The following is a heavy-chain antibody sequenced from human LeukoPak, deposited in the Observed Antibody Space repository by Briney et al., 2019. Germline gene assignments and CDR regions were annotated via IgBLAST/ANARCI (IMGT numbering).Heavy chain of an antibody. D-gene: IGHD6-19*01. CDR2: IYYSGST. CDR3: ARDRLMVSAVAGWLLGYYMDV. V-gene: IGHV4-59*12. Sequence: SETLSLTCTVSGGSISSYYWSWIRQPPGKGLEWIGYIYYSGSTNYNPSLKSRVTISVDKSKNQFSLKLSSVTAADTAVYYCARDRLMVSAVAGWLLGYYMDVWGKGTTVTVSS. CDR1: GGSISSYY. J-gene: IGHJ6*03.